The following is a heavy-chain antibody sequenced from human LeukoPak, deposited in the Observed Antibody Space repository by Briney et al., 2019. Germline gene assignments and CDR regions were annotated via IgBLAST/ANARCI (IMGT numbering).Heavy chain of an antibody. CDR1: GFTFSSYG. CDR3: ARVRGGN. J-gene: IGHJ1*01. Sequence: PGGSLRLSCAASGFTFSSYGMHWVRQAPGKGLEWVAVIWYDGSNKYYADSVKGRFTISRDNARDTLYLQMNSLRVDDTAVHYCARVRGGNWGRGTLVTVSS. CDR2: IWYDGSNK. D-gene: IGHD2/OR15-2a*01. V-gene: IGHV3-33*01.